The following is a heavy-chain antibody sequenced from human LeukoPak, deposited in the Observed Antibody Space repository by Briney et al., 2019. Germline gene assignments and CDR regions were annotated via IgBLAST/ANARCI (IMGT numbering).Heavy chain of an antibody. D-gene: IGHD5-12*01. CDR3: ARARGYAFEY. CDR1: GFTFSRHG. V-gene: IGHV3-53*01. Sequence: GGSLRLSCAPSGFTFSRHGMHWVRQAPGKGLEWVSIMYSGGATYYADSVKGRFTVSRDNSKNTLYLLMNSLRAEDTAVYHCARARGYAFEYWGQGILVTVSS. CDR2: MYSGGAT. J-gene: IGHJ4*02.